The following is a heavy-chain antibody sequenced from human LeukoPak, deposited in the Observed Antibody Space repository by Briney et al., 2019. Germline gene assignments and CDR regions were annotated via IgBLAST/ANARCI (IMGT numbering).Heavy chain of an antibody. V-gene: IGHV4-59*11. CDR2: IYYSGST. Sequence: SETLSLTCTVSGGSIRSHYWSWIGQPPGKGLEWIGYIYYSGSTNYNPSLKSRVTISVDTSKNQFSLKLGSVTAADTAVYYCAGRPYGDHEFDYWGQGTLVTVSS. D-gene: IGHD4-17*01. CDR1: GGSIRSHY. CDR3: AGRPYGDHEFDY. J-gene: IGHJ4*02.